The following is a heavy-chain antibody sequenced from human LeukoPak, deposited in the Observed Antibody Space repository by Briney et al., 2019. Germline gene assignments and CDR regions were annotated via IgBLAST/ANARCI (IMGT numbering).Heavy chain of an antibody. CDR3: AKSLEALSIVATIPVDY. V-gene: IGHV3-23*01. CDR1: RFTFSSYA. Sequence: GGSLRLSCAAARFTFSSYAMSWARQAPGKGLEWVSAISGSGGSTYYADSVKGRFSISRDNSKNTLYLQMNSLRAEDTAVYYCAKSLEALSIVATIPVDYWGQGTLVTVSS. CDR2: ISGSGGST. D-gene: IGHD5-12*01. J-gene: IGHJ4*02.